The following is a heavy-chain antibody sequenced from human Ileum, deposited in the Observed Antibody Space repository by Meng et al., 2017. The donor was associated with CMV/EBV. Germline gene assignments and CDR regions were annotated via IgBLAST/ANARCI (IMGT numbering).Heavy chain of an antibody. J-gene: IGHJ4*02. CDR1: GASISSDNYH. CDR3: AIYYGGVGGRGY. CDR2: RHKNGND. Sequence: RKGSGPGIGKRYQTLFFTCSVSGASISSDNYHWSWIRQPAGKGLEWIGQRHKNGNDNYNASLKSRVTISIDTSKNQFSLTLTSVTAADTAVYYCAIYYGGVGGRGYWAQGTLVTVSS. D-gene: IGHD2-21*01. V-gene: IGHV4-61*09.